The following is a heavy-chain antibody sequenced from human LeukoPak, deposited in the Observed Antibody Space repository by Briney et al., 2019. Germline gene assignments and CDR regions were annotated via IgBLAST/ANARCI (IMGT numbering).Heavy chain of an antibody. V-gene: IGHV1-18*01. CDR2: ISAYNGNT. CDR1: GYTFTSYG. CDR3: ARRYCSSTSCYSYYYYYMDV. J-gene: IGHJ6*03. D-gene: IGHD2-2*02. Sequence: ASAKVSCKASGYTFTSYGISWVRQAPGQGLEWMGWISAYNGNTNYAQKLQGRVTMTTDTSTSTAYMELRSLRSDDTAVYYCARRYCSSTSCYSYYYYYMDVWGKGTTVTVSS.